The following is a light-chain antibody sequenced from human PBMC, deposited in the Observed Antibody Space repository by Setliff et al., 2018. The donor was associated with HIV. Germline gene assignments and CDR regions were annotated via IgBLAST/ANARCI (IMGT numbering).Light chain of an antibody. J-gene: IGLJ1*01. Sequence: QSALAQPASVSGSPGQSITISCTGTSSDVGGYNYVSWYQQHPGKAPKLMIYDVSNRPSGVSNRFSGSKSGNTASLIISGLQPEDEVDYYCSSYTNTPLYVFGTGTKVTVL. CDR3: SSYTNTPLYV. CDR1: SSDVGGYNY. V-gene: IGLV2-14*03. CDR2: DVS.